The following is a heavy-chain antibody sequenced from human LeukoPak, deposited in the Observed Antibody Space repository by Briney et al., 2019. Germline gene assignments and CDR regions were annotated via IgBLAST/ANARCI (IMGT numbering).Heavy chain of an antibody. CDR2: VKEDGTTK. CDR3: VSQEVVPH. CDR1: GFSFTNYW. V-gene: IGHV3-7*01. D-gene: IGHD2-15*01. Sequence: GGSLRLSCAASGFSFTNYWMSWVRQAPGKGLEWVANVKEDGTTKQYVDSVKGRFTISRDNAKNSLYLQMDSLRAEDTAVYYCVSQEVVPHWGQGTLVSVSS. J-gene: IGHJ4*02.